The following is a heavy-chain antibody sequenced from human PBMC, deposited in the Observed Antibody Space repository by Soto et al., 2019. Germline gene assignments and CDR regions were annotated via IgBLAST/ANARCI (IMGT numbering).Heavy chain of an antibody. CDR3: AREGGSGDYYGMDG. CDR1: GGSISSGDYY. Sequence: SETLSLTCTVSGGSISSGDYYWSWIRQPPGKGLEWIGYIYYSGSTYYNPSLKSRVTISVDTSKNQFSLKLSSVTAADTAVYYCAREGGSGDYYGMDGWGQGTTGTVSS. D-gene: IGHD2-15*01. CDR2: IYYSGST. V-gene: IGHV4-30-4*01. J-gene: IGHJ6*02.